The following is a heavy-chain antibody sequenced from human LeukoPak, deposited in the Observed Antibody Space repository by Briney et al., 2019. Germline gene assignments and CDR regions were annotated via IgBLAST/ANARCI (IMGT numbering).Heavy chain of an antibody. J-gene: IGHJ4*02. CDR3: ALLYGSGSYYSNY. CDR1: GFTFDDYA. Sequence: GRSLRLSCAASGFTFDDYAMHWVRQVPGKGLEWVSGISWNSGSIGYADSVKGRFTISRDNAKKSLYLQMNSLRPEDTALYYCALLYGSGSYYSNYWGQGTRVTVSS. D-gene: IGHD3-10*01. CDR2: ISWNSGSI. V-gene: IGHV3-9*01.